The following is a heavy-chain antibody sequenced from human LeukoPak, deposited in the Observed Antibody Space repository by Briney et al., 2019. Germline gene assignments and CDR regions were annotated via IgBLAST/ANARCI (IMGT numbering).Heavy chain of an antibody. D-gene: IGHD3-3*01. V-gene: IGHV3-7*01. CDR2: IKQDGSEK. CDR1: GFTFSSYW. J-gene: IGHJ5*02. Sequence: GGSLRLSCAASGFTFSSYWMNWVRQAPGKGLEWVANIKQDGSEKYYVDSVKGRFTISRDNANNSLYLQKNRLRAEDTAVYYCARQRYDLWSGYPAGTFDPWGQGTLVTVS. CDR3: ARQRYDLWSGYPAGTFDP.